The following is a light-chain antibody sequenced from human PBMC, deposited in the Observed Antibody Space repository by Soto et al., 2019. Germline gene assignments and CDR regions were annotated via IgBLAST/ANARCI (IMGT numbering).Light chain of an antibody. CDR1: QSISSY. V-gene: IGKV1-39*01. Sequence: DIQMTQSPSSLSASVGDRVTITCRASQSISSYLNWYQQKPGKAPKLLIYAASSLQSGVPSRFSGSGSGTDFTLTISSLQPEDFATYYCQQSYSTFPFTFGPGNKVDIK. J-gene: IGKJ3*01. CDR2: AAS. CDR3: QQSYSTFPFT.